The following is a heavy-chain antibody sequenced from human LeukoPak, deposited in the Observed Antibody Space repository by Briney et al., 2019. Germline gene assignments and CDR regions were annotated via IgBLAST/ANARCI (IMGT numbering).Heavy chain of an antibody. CDR2: IYYSGST. D-gene: IGHD1-26*01. Sequence: PSETLSLTCTASGGSISSSSYYWGWIRQPPGKGLEWIGYIYYSGSTYYNPSLKSRVTISVDTSKNQFSLKLSSVTAADTAVYYRARIVGATRHFDYWGQGALVTVSS. CDR1: GGSISSSSYY. CDR3: ARIVGATRHFDY. V-gene: IGHV4-39*07. J-gene: IGHJ4*02.